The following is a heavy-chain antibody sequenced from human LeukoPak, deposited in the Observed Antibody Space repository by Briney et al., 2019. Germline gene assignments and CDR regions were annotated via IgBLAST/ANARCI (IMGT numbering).Heavy chain of an antibody. CDR2: VSGGGSST. CDR3: AKRGSGWYLDY. D-gene: IGHD6-19*01. J-gene: IGHJ4*02. CDR1: GFTFSNYG. Sequence: PGGSLRLSCAASGFTFSNYGMTWVRQAPGKGLEWVSVVSGGGSSTYYADSVKGRFIISRDNSENTPYLQMNSLRAEDTAIYYCAKRGSGWYLDYWGQGTLVTVSS. V-gene: IGHV3-23*01.